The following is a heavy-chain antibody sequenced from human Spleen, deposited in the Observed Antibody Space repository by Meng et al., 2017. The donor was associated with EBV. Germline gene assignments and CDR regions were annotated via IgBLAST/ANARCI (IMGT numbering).Heavy chain of an antibody. D-gene: IGHD3-10*02. CDR3: VRDMFGARDY. Sequence: EGQLVESGGGVVQPGESLRRSCVASGFTLSTYWVNWVRQAPGKGLVWVSRINSDGSTINYADSVEGRFTISRDNAKNTLYLQMNSLRVEDSAVYYCVRDMFGARDYWGQGTLVTVSS. J-gene: IGHJ4*02. CDR2: INSDGSTI. CDR1: GFTLSTYW. V-gene: IGHV3-74*01.